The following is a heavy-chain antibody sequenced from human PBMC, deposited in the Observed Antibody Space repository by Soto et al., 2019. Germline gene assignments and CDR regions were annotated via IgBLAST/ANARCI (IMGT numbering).Heavy chain of an antibody. CDR2: VSSSGNT. V-gene: IGHV4-4*07. CDR1: GDSLGNYY. Sequence: SETLSLTCTVSGDSLGNYYWFWIRQPVGKGLEWIGRVSSSGNTNANPTLNSRVTISVDTSKNQFSLKLSSVTAADTAVYYCARGRGIVVVPAATDFDYWGQGTLVTVSS. CDR3: ARGRGIVVVPAATDFDY. D-gene: IGHD2-2*01. J-gene: IGHJ4*02.